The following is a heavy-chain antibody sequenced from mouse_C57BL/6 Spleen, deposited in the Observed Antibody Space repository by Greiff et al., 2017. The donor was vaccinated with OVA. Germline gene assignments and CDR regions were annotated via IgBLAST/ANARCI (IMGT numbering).Heavy chain of an antibody. CDR1: GYTFTDYY. D-gene: IGHD1-1*01. J-gene: IGHJ2*01. CDR2: INPNNGGT. CDR3: ASSYFY. Sequence: VQLQQSGPELVKPGASVKISCKASGYTFTDYYMNWVKQSHGKSLEWIGDINPNNGGTSYNQKFKGKATLTVDKSSSTAYMELRSLTSEDSAVYYCASSYFYWGQGTTLTVSS. V-gene: IGHV1-26*01.